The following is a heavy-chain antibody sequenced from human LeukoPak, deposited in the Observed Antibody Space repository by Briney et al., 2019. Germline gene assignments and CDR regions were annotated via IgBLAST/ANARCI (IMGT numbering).Heavy chain of an antibody. CDR3: AKEGPYGSPRQYYFDY. V-gene: IGHV3-23*01. D-gene: IGHD3-10*01. Sequence: TGGSLRLSCAASGFTFSSYAMSWVRQAPGKGLEWVSAISNRGGSTYYADSVKGRFTISRDNSKNTLYLQMNSLRAEDTAVYYYAKEGPYGSPRQYYFDYWGQGTPVTVSS. CDR2: ISNRGGST. J-gene: IGHJ4*02. CDR1: GFTFSSYA.